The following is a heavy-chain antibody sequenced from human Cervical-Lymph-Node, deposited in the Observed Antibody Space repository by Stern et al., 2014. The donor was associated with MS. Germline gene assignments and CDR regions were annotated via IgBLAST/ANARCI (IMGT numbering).Heavy chain of an antibody. V-gene: IGHV3-33*01. CDR1: GFTFSSYG. CDR3: VRDGGGFGLGEYYYATDV. J-gene: IGHJ6*02. CDR2: IWYDGIKK. D-gene: IGHD3-10*01. Sequence: VQLVESGGGVVQPGRSLRLSCATSGFTFSSYGMHWVRLAPGQGLEWVAVIWYDGIKKSYVDSVKGRFTISRDNSKDTLYLQMNNLRVEDTAVYYCVRDGGGFGLGEYYYATDVWGQGTTVTVSS.